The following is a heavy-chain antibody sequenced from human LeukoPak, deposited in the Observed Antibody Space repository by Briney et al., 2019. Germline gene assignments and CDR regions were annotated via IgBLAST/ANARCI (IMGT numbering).Heavy chain of an antibody. J-gene: IGHJ3*02. Sequence: ASVKVSCKASGYTFTSYAMHWVRPAPGQRLGWMGWINAGNGNTKYSQKFQGRVTITRDTSASTAYMELSSLRSEDTAVYCCARVDYGDSFGIWGQGTMVTVSS. D-gene: IGHD4-17*01. CDR1: GYTFTSYA. CDR3: ARVDYGDSFGI. CDR2: INAGNGNT. V-gene: IGHV1-3*01.